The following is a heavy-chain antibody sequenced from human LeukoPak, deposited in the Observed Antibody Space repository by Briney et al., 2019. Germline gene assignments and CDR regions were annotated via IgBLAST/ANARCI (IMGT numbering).Heavy chain of an antibody. J-gene: IGHJ4*02. CDR2: ISGSGGST. CDR1: QFTFNYYW. Sequence: PGGSLRLSCAASQFTFNYYWMSWVRQAPGKGLEWVSAISGSGGSTYYADSVKGRFTISRDNSKNTLYLQMNSLRAEDTAVYYCAKVPHVVVPADDYWGQGTLVTVSS. D-gene: IGHD2-2*01. CDR3: AKVPHVVVPADDY. V-gene: IGHV3-23*01.